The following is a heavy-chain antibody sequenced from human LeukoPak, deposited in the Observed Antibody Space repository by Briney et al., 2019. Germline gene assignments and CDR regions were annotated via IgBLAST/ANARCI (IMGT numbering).Heavy chain of an antibody. CDR2: IYPGDSDT. D-gene: IGHD6-13*01. CDR1: GYRFTSYW. J-gene: IGHJ3*02. CDR3: AREGGGYSSTHDAFDI. V-gene: IGHV5-51*01. Sequence: GESLKISCKGSGYRFTSYWIGWVRQMPGKGLEWMGIIYPGDSDTRYSPSFQGQVTISADKSISTAYLQWSSLKASDTAMYYCAREGGGYSSTHDAFDIWGQGTMVTVSS.